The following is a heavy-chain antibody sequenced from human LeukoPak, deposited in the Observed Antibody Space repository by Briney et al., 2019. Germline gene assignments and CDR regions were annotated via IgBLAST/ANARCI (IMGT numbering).Heavy chain of an antibody. CDR1: GFTFSSYW. D-gene: IGHD3-3*01. CDR3: AASRSVDY. CDR2: IKQDGSEK. Sequence: GGSLRLSCAASGFTFSSYWMTWVRQAPGKGLEWVANIKQDGSEKYYVGSVEGRFTISRDNAKNSLYLQMNSLRAEDTALYYCAASRSVDYWGQGTLVTVSS. J-gene: IGHJ4*02. V-gene: IGHV3-7*01.